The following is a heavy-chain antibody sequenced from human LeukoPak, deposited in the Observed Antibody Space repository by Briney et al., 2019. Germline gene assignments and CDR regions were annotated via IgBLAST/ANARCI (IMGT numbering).Heavy chain of an antibody. CDR3: ATPRGSGSYLAFDY. D-gene: IGHD1-26*01. CDR2: INSDGSST. V-gene: IGHV3-74*01. J-gene: IGHJ4*02. Sequence: GGSLRLSCAASGFTLSSYWMHWVRQAPGKGLVWVSRINSDGSSTSYADSVKGRSTISRDNAKNTLYLQMNSLRAEDTAVYYCATPRGSGSYLAFDYWGQGTLVTVSS. CDR1: GFTLSSYW.